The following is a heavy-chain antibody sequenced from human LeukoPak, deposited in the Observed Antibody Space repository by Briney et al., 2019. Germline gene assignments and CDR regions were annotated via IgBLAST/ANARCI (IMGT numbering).Heavy chain of an antibody. CDR2: ISYDGSNK. CDR3: AKESGTDSI. J-gene: IGHJ3*02. CDR1: GFTFSSYG. Sequence: GGSLRLSCAASGFTFSSYGMHWVRQAPGKGLEWVAVISYDGSNKYYADSVKGRFTISRDNSKNTLYLQMNSLRAEDTAVYYCAKESGTDSIWGQGTMVTVSS. D-gene: IGHD1-1*01. V-gene: IGHV3-30*18.